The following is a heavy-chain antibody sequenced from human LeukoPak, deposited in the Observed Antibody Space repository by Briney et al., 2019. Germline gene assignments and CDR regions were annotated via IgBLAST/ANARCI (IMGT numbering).Heavy chain of an antibody. D-gene: IGHD4-23*01. CDR2: IYYSGST. CDR3: ARGHDYGGRKWYYFDY. J-gene: IGHJ4*02. CDR1: GGSISSYY. Sequence: SETLSLTCTASGGSISSYYWSWIRQPPGKGLEWIGYIYYSGSTNYNPSLKSRVTISVDTSKNQFSLKLSSVTAADTAVYYCARGHDYGGRKWYYFDYWGQGTLVTVSS. V-gene: IGHV4-59*01.